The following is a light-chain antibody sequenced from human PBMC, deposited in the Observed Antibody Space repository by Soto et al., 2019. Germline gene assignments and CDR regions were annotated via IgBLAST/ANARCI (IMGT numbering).Light chain of an antibody. V-gene: IGKV1-39*01. CDR3: QQSYSTSPLT. CDR1: QSISSY. Sequence: DIQMTQSPSSLSASVGDRVTITCRASQSISSYLNWYQQKPGKAPKLLIYAASSLQSGVPSRFSGSGSGTHFTLTISNLQPEDFATYYCQQSYSTSPLTFGGGTKVEIK. J-gene: IGKJ4*01. CDR2: AAS.